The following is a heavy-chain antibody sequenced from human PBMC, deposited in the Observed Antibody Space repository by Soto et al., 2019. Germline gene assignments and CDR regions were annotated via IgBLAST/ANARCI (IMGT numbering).Heavy chain of an antibody. CDR1: GFTFSSYV. CDR2: TSYDGSDK. J-gene: IGHJ1*01. V-gene: IGHV3-30*19. D-gene: IGHD3-16*01. Sequence: QVQLVESGGGVVQPGTSLRVSCVGSGFTFSSYVIHCVRQAPGKGLEWVALTSYDGSDKYYGDSVRGRFTISRDNSRNTVDLQMDSLRLEDTALYYCARWGTTGGLDVWGQGTLVSVSS. CDR3: ARWGTTGGLDV.